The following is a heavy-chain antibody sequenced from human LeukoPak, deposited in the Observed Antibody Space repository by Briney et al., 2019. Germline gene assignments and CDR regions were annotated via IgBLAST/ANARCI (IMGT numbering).Heavy chain of an antibody. D-gene: IGHD1-26*01. J-gene: IGHJ5*02. Sequence: SETLSLTCTVSGGSISSYYWSWIRQPPGKGLEWIGYMYYTGSTNYNPSLKSRLTISVDTTKNQFSLRLSSVTAADTAVYYCARDGCPTTKSGCVGNWFDPWGQGTLVTVSS. V-gene: IGHV4-59*01. CDR2: MYYTGST. CDR3: ARDGCPTTKSGCVGNWFDP. CDR1: GGSISSYY.